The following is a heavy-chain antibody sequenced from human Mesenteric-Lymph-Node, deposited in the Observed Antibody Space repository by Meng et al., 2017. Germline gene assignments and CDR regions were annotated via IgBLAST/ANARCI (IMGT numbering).Heavy chain of an antibody. J-gene: IGHJ4*02. Sequence: QGQLQQWGAGLLHPSETLSLTCAVYGGSCSGYYWSWIRQPPGKGLEWIGEINHSGSTNYSPSLKSRVTISVDTSKNQFSLKLSSVTAADTAVYYCARGFLSFVRVFDYWGQGTLVTVSS. V-gene: IGHV4-34*01. D-gene: IGHD2/OR15-2a*01. CDR1: GGSCSGYY. CDR2: INHSGST. CDR3: ARGFLSFVRVFDY.